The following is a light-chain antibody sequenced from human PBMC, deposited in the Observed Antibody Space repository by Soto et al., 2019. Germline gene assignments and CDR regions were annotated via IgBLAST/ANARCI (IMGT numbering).Light chain of an antibody. CDR1: QTVNTY. J-gene: IGKJ2*01. Sequence: DVQMTQSPSSLSVSIGDRVTITCRASQTVNTYLNWYQQKPGKAPKLLIFAASTLQNGVPSRFRGSGSGTDFTLTISSLQPEDFATYYCQQSFTTPPYTFVQGTKLEIK. CDR2: AAS. V-gene: IGKV1-39*01. CDR3: QQSFTTPPYT.